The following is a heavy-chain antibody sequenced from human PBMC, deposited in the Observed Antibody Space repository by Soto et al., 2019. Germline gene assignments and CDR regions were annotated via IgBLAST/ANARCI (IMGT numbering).Heavy chain of an antibody. D-gene: IGHD2-21*02. CDR1: GFSFSDYS. V-gene: IGHV3-48*02. CDR2: ISSSSDKT. Sequence: LVESGGDLVYPGGSLRLSCVGSGFSFSDYSMNWVRQAPGKGLQWVSYISSSSDKTYYADSVKGRFTGSRDNSKNALFLKMNSLRDDDTATYFCARLPKGSLVTAWGQGTRVTVSS. CDR3: ARLPKGSLVTA. J-gene: IGHJ4*02.